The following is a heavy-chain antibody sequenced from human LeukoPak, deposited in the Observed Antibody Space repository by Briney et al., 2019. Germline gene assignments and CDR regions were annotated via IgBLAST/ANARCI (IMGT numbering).Heavy chain of an antibody. CDR2: ISHSGRT. Sequence: PSETLSLTCTVSGGSISSYYWSWIRQPPGKGLEWIGEISHSGRTNYNTSLTGRVTISIDTSKNQFSLKLTSLTAADTAVYYCARHLGTSATRGFDYWGQGALVTVSS. D-gene: IGHD1/OR15-1a*01. CDR3: ARHLGTSATRGFDY. J-gene: IGHJ4*02. CDR1: GGSISSYY. V-gene: IGHV4-59*12.